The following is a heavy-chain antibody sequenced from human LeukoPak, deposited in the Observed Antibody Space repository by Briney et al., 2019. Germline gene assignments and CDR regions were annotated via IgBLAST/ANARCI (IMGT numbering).Heavy chain of an antibody. D-gene: IGHD3-3*01. Sequence: SVKVSCKASGGTFSSYAISWVRQAPGQGLEWMGGIIPIFGTTNYAQKFQGRVTITADESTSTAYMELSSLRSEDTAVYYCAKDFESGYYFRAPNDAFDIWGQGTMVTVSS. CDR3: AKDFESGYYFRAPNDAFDI. CDR1: GGTFSSYA. V-gene: IGHV1-69*13. CDR2: IIPIFGTT. J-gene: IGHJ3*02.